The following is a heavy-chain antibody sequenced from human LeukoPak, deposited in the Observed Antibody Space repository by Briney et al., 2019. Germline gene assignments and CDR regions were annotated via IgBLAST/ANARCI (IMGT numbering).Heavy chain of an antibody. J-gene: IGHJ4*02. CDR1: GFTFSSYG. D-gene: IGHD1-26*01. CDR3: AKGDTTWELPHDY. Sequence: GGTLRLSCAASGFTFSSYGLSWVRQAPGKGLAWVSAISGSGYSTYYADSVKGRFTISRDNSRNTLYLQMNSLRAEDTAVYYCAKGDTTWELPHDYWGQGTLVTVSS. V-gene: IGHV3-23*01. CDR2: ISGSGYST.